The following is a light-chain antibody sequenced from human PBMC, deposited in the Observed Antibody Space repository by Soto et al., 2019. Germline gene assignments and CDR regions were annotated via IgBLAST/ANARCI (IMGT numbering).Light chain of an antibody. CDR1: SSNIGSNY. Sequence: QSVLTQPPSVSAAPGQKVTISCSGGSSNIGSNYVSWFQQFPGTAPKLLIYENDERPSGIPDRFSGSKSATSATLGIAGLQTEDEVDYYCGAWDAGLNAGVFGGGTKLTVL. CDR2: END. V-gene: IGLV1-51*02. CDR3: GAWDAGLNAGV. J-gene: IGLJ3*02.